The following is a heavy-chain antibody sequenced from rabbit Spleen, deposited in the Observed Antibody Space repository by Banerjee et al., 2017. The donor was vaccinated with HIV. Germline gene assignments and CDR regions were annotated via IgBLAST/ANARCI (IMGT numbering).Heavy chain of an antibody. CDR3: ARGSATMTLVITGFYLNL. CDR2: IYAGSSDST. Sequence: QEQLEESGGDLVKPEGSLTLTCTASGFSFSSSYYMCWVRQAPGKGLECIACIYAGSSDSTWYASWAKGRFTISKTSSTTVTLQMTSLTAVDTATYFCARGSATMTLVITGFYLNLWGPGTLVTVS. V-gene: IGHV1S45*01. CDR1: GFSFSSSYY. D-gene: IGHD2-1*01. J-gene: IGHJ4*01.